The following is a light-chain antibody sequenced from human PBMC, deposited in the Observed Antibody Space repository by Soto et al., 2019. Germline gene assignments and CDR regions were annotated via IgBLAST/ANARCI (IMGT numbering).Light chain of an antibody. CDR1: SSDIGGYNY. CDR3: SSYTGSSTLYV. Sequence: QSVLTQPASVSGSPGQSITISCTGTSSDIGGYNYDSWYQQHPGKVPKLMIFEVSNRPSGVSYRFSGSKSGNTASLTISGLQAEDEADYYCSSYTGSSTLYVFGTGTKLTVL. V-gene: IGLV2-14*01. J-gene: IGLJ1*01. CDR2: EVS.